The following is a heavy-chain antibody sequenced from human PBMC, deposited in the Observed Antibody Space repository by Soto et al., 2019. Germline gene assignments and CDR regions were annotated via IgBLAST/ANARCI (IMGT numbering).Heavy chain of an antibody. D-gene: IGHD6-13*01. Sequence: PSQTLLLTCAISGDSVSSNSAAWNWIRQSPSRGLEWLGRTYYRSKWYNDYAVSVKSRITINPDTSKNQFSLQLNSVTPEDTAVHYCARAQMDHPAAADLDYWGQGTLVTVSS. J-gene: IGHJ4*02. CDR3: ARAQMDHPAAADLDY. V-gene: IGHV6-1*01. CDR1: GDSVSSNSAA. CDR2: TYYRSKWYN.